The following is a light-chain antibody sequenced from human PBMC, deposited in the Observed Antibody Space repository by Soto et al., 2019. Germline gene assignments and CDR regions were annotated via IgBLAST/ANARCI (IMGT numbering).Light chain of an antibody. CDR2: RAS. CDR3: PLPVCWSHT. J-gene: IGKJ4*02. V-gene: IGKV3-15*01. Sequence: VNLGGRRTITRRASQSISTNVAWFQQKPGQAPSLLIFRASIRASGVPARFSGSGSGTEFTQTAYSLEFEYRPVCCSPLPVCWSHTFGEGTKVDIK. CDR1: QSISTN.